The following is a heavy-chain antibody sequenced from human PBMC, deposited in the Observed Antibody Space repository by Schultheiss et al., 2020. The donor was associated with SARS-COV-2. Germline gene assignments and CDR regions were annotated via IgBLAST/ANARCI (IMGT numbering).Heavy chain of an antibody. CDR3: ARGLARGYSSGWYRGYYFDY. CDR2: ISYSGST. Sequence: ESLKISCTVSGGSISSSSYYWGWIRQPPGKGLEWIAGISYSGSTFYNPSLKSRVTISVDTSKNQFSLKLSSVTAADTAVYYCARGLARGYSSGWYRGYYFDYWGQGTLVTVSS. CDR1: GGSISSSSYY. D-gene: IGHD6-19*01. V-gene: IGHV4-39*07. J-gene: IGHJ4*02.